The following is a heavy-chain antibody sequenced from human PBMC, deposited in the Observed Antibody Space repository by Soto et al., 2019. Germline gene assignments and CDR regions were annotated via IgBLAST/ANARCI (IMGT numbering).Heavy chain of an antibody. V-gene: IGHV3-21*01. CDR1: GFTFSSYS. J-gene: IGHJ6*02. CDR3: AREDMAARHYYGMDV. CDR2: ISSSSSYI. Sequence: EVQLVESGGGLVKPGGSLRLSCAASGFTFSSYSMNWVRQAPGKGLEWVSSISSSSSYIYYADSVKGRFTISRDNAKNSLYLQRNSLRAEDTAVYYCAREDMAARHYYGMDVWGQGTTVTVSS. D-gene: IGHD6-13*01.